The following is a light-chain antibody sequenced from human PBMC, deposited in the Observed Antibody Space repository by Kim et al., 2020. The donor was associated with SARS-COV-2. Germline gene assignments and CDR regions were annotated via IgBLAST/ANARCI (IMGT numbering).Light chain of an antibody. CDR1: SSNIGSSA. CDR3: AAWDDSLNGWV. Sequence: ELTQPPSVSEAPRQRVTISCSGSSSNIGSSAVNWYQQVPGKAPKLLIYYDDLLPSGVSDRFSGSKSGTSASLAISGLQSEDEADYYCAAWDDSLNGWVFGGGTQLTVL. V-gene: IGLV1-36*01. CDR2: YDD. J-gene: IGLJ3*02.